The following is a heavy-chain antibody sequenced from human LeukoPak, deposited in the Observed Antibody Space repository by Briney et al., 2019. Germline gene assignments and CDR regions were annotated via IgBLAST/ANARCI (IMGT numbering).Heavy chain of an antibody. CDR3: AKDPCGDCYIDY. D-gene: IGHD2-21*01. CDR1: GFTFSSYA. Sequence: GGSLRLSCAASGFTFSSYAMSWVRQAPGKGLEWVSAISGSGSSTYYADSVKGRSTISRDNSKNTLYLQMNSLRAEDTAVYYCAKDPCGDCYIDYWGQGTLVTVSS. J-gene: IGHJ4*02. V-gene: IGHV3-23*01. CDR2: ISGSGSST.